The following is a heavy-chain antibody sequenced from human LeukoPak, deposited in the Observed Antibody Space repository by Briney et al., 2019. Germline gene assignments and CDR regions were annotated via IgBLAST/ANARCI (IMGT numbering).Heavy chain of an antibody. CDR2: IYYSGST. V-gene: IGHV4-39*07. D-gene: IGHD3-9*01. CDR3: ARDIPIHYDILTGSPFVPYFQH. J-gene: IGHJ1*01. CDR1: GGSISSSSYY. Sequence: PSETLSLTCTVSGGSISSSSYYWGWIRQPPGKGLEWIGSIYYSGSTYYNPSLKSRVTISVDTSKNQFSLKLSSVTAADTAVYYCARDIPIHYDILTGSPFVPYFQHWGQGTLVTVSS.